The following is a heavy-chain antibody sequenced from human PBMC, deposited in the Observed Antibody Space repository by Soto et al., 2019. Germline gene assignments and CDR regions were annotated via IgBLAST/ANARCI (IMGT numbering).Heavy chain of an antibody. Sequence: XESLKISCKGFGYSFTTYWIGWVRQMPGKGLEWMGIIYPGDYDTRYSPSFQGQVTISVDKSISTAYLQWSSLKASDTAMYYCARTSCKLLDPYYFDSWSQGTLVTVSS. CDR2: IYPGDYDT. D-gene: IGHD1-7*01. CDR1: GYSFTTYW. CDR3: ARTSCKLLDPYYFDS. J-gene: IGHJ4*02. V-gene: IGHV5-51*01.